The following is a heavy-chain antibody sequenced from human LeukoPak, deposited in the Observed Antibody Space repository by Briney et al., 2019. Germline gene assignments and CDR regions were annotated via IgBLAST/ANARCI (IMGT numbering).Heavy chain of an antibody. CDR1: GFTFSSYW. Sequence: PGGSLRLSCAASGFTFSSYWMHWVRQTPGKGLVWVSHINTDGSDTTYTDSVKGRFTISRDNAKNTVYLQMNSLRAEDTAVYYCARDLAPVVRGVIAGTPHYYYGMDVWGQGTTVTVSS. J-gene: IGHJ6*02. D-gene: IGHD3-10*01. V-gene: IGHV3-74*01. CDR2: INTDGSDT. CDR3: ARDLAPVVRGVIAGTPHYYYGMDV.